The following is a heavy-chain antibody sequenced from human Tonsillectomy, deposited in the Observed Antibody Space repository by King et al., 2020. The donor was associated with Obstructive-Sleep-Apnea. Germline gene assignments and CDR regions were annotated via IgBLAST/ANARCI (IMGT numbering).Heavy chain of an antibody. J-gene: IGHJ6*02. CDR1: GFIFSDSV. Sequence: VQLVESGGGLVQPGGSLKLSCAASGFIFSDSVIHWVRQAPGKGLEWVGRIRSKANAYATAYAASVTGRVTVSRDDSKNMGHLQMDSLKTEDTAVYYCSRSYSSSSIVKDNYGMDVWGQGTTVTVSS. CDR2: IRSKANAYAT. CDR3: SRSYSSSSIVKDNYGMDV. V-gene: IGHV3-73*01. D-gene: IGHD6-6*01.